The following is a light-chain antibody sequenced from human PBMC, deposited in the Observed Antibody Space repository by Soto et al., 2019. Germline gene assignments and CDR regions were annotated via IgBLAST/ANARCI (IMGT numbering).Light chain of an antibody. CDR1: SSDVGGYNY. J-gene: IGLJ1*01. Sequence: QPASVSGSPGQSIAISCTGTSSDVGGYNYVSWYQQHPGKAPKLMIYDVSNRPSGVSNRFSGSKSGNTASLTISGLQAEDEADYYCSSYTSSSTLYVFGTGTKLTVL. CDR3: SSYTSSSTLYV. V-gene: IGLV2-14*01. CDR2: DVS.